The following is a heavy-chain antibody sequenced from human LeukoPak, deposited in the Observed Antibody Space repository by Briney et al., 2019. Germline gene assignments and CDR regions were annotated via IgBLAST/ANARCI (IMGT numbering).Heavy chain of an antibody. CDR2: ISGSGGST. V-gene: IGHV3-23*01. CDR3: AKSIWSGYLNWFDP. CDR1: GFTFSSYA. Sequence: GGSLRLSCAASGFTFSSYAMSWVRQSPGKGLEGVSAISGSGGSTYYADSVKGRFTISRDNSKNTLYQQMNRLRAEDTAVYYCAKSIWSGYLNWFDPWGQGTLVTVSS. D-gene: IGHD3-3*01. J-gene: IGHJ5*02.